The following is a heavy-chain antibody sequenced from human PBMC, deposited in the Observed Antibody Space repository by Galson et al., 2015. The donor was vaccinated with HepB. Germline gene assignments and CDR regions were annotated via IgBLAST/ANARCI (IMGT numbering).Heavy chain of an antibody. CDR3: ARGEGGVGDYDGWYFDL. V-gene: IGHV1-2*04. Sequence: QSGAEVKKPGESLKVSCKASGYTFTGYYMHWVRQAPGQGLEWMGWINPNSGGTNYAQKFQGWVTMTRDTSISTAYMELSRLRSDDTAVYYCARGEGGVGDYDGWYFDLWGRGTLVTVSS. D-gene: IGHD4-17*01. CDR1: GYTFTGYY. CDR2: INPNSGGT. J-gene: IGHJ2*01.